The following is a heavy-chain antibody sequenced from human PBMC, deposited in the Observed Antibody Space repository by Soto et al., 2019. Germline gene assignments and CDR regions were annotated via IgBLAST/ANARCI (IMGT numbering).Heavy chain of an antibody. J-gene: IGHJ6*03. CDR3: ARDQHIVVVPAANYYYYYMDV. Sequence: EVQLVESGGGLVQPGGSLRLSCAASGFTFSSYWMSWVRQAPGKGLEWVANIKQDGSEKYYVDSVKGRFTISRDNAKNSLYLQINSLRAEDTAVYYCARDQHIVVVPAANYYYYYMDVWGKGTTVTVSS. CDR2: IKQDGSEK. D-gene: IGHD2-2*01. CDR1: GFTFSSYW. V-gene: IGHV3-7*01.